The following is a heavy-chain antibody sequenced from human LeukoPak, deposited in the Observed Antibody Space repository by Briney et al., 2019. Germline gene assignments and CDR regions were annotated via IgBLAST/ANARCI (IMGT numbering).Heavy chain of an antibody. CDR1: GFTFSSYA. J-gene: IGHJ4*02. CDR3: ARDGQGAAAGTGAN. D-gene: IGHD6-13*01. CDR2: ISGSGGST. V-gene: IGHV3-23*01. Sequence: GGSLRLSCAASGFTFSSYAMSWVRQAPGKGLEWVSAISGSGGSTYYADSVKGRFTISRDNSKNTLYLQMNSLRAEDTAVYYCARDGQGAAAGTGANWGQGTLVTVSS.